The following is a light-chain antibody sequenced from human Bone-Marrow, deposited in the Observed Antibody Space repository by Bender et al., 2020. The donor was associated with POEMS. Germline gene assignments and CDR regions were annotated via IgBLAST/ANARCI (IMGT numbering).Light chain of an antibody. CDR3: SSYRSGSTPVV. CDR2: DVS. CDR1: MSDIGGYDS. J-gene: IGLJ2*01. Sequence: QSALTQPASVSGSPGQSITISCIGTMSDIGGYDSVSWYQQHPGKAPKLIINDVSSQPSGVSDRFSGSKSGNTASLAISGLQAEDEGDYYCSSYRSGSTPVVFGGGTKLTVL. V-gene: IGLV2-14*03.